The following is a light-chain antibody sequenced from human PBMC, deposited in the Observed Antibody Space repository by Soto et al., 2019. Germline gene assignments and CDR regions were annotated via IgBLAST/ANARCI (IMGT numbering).Light chain of an antibody. CDR2: AAS. J-gene: IGKJ4*01. V-gene: IGKV1-6*01. CDR1: QRIRND. Sequence: AIQMTQSPSSLSSSLGDRVTITCGASQRIRNDLGWYQQKPGKAPKLLIYAASSLQSGVPSRFSGSGSGTDFTVTISRLKNEDIATYYCQQYDNFTLTFCGGTKVDIK. CDR3: QQYDNFTLT.